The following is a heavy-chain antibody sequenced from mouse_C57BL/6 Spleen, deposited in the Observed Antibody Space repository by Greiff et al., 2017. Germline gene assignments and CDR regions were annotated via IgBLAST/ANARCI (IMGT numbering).Heavy chain of an antibody. CDR3: ARYDYVGDADYYAIDY. V-gene: IGHV1-85*01. CDR1: GYTFTSYA. J-gene: IGHJ4*01. Sequence: VQVVESGPELVKPGASVKLSCKASGYTFTSYAMNWVKQRPGQGLEWIGWIYPSDGSTKYNEKFKGKATLTVDTSSSTAYMELHRLTSEDSAVYFTARYDYVGDADYYAIDYWGQGTSVTVSS. CDR2: IYPSDGST. D-gene: IGHD2-4*01.